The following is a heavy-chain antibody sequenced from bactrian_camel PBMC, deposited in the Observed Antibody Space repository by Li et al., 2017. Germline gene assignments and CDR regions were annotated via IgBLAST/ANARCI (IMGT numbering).Heavy chain of an antibody. V-gene: IGHV3S53*01. CDR1: TDIRRINC. CDR2: FEDDGRI. Sequence: VESGGGSVQAGGSRRPSCIAATDIRRINCMGWFRQAPGQGREGVAVFEDDGRIRYDDSVKGRFTISQGNTKNTIFLQMDSLKPDDTAIYYCAAGWTPQHWVRWVRLSDFDVWGQGTQVTVS. J-gene: IGHJ6*01. CDR3: AAGWTPQHWVRWVRLSDFDV. D-gene: IGHD3*01.